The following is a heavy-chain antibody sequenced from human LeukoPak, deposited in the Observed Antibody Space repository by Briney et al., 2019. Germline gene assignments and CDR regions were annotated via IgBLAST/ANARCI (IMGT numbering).Heavy chain of an antibody. Sequence: SETLSLTCTVSGGSISSGGYYWSWIRQHPGKGLEWIGYIYYSGSTYYNPSLKSRVTISVDTSKNQFSLKLSSVTAADTAVYYCARGRGWLHINTPPFDYWGQGTLVTVSS. V-gene: IGHV4-31*03. J-gene: IGHJ4*02. CDR1: GGSISSGGYY. D-gene: IGHD5-12*01. CDR2: IYYSGST. CDR3: ARGRGWLHINTPPFDY.